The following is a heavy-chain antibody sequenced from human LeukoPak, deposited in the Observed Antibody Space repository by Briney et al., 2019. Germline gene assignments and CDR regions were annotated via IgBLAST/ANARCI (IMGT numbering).Heavy chain of an antibody. D-gene: IGHD4-23*01. J-gene: IGHJ4*02. CDR2: IYHNGAT. CDR3: ARNGGNSDYDY. CDR1: GFIFSDYA. V-gene: IGHV4-34*08. Sequence: NPGGSLRLSCAASGFIFSDYAMTWVRQPPGEGLEWIGEIYHNGATNYNPSLKSRVTMLLDKSKNQFFLKLNSVTAADTAVYYCARNGGNSDYDYWGQGTLVTVSA.